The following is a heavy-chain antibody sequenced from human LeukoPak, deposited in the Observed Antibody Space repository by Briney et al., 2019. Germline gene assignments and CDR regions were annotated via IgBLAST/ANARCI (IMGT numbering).Heavy chain of an antibody. D-gene: IGHD3-16*01. CDR3: ARDALEGDWFDP. CDR1: GGSISSYY. Sequence: GSLRLSCTVSGGSISSYYWSWIRQPPGKGLEWIGYIYYSGSTNYNPSLKSRVTISVDTSKNQFSLKLSSVTAADTAVYYCARDALEGDWFDPWGQGTLVTVSS. V-gene: IGHV4-59*01. J-gene: IGHJ5*02. CDR2: IYYSGST.